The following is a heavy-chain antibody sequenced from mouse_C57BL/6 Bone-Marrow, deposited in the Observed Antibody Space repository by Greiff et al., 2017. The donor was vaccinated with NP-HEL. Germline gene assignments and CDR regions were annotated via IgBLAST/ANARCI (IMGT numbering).Heavy chain of an antibody. CDR3: ERERGLRRRTYAMDI. CDR2: INNDGSST. J-gene: IGHJ4*01. CDR1: GFTFSDYY. D-gene: IGHD2-4*01. Sequence: EVQLVESEGGLVQPGSSMKLSCTASGFTFSDYYMAWVRQVPEKGLEWVANINNDGSSTYYPDPLKSRFTISRDNAKNILYLQMSSLKSEDTAMYYWERERGLRRRTYAMDIGGQGTSVTVSA. V-gene: IGHV5-16*01.